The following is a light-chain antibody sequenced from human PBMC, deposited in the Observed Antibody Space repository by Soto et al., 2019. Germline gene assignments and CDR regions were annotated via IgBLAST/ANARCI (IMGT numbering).Light chain of an antibody. CDR1: QSVRSN. CDR3: QQYDSSPYT. V-gene: IGKV3-20*01. J-gene: IGKJ2*01. Sequence: ETVMTQSPGTLSVSPGERATLPCRASQSVRSNLAWYQQKPGQAPRLLIFAASGRPTGIPDRFSGSGSGTDFTLTISRLEPEDFAVYYCQQYDSSPYTFGQGTKLEIK. CDR2: AAS.